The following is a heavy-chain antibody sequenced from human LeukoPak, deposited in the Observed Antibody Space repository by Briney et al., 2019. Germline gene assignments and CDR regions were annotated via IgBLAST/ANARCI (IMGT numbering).Heavy chain of an antibody. CDR1: GYTVTSYG. D-gene: IGHD2-15*01. CDR3: ARDFFHGHCSGLTCFLLDS. J-gene: IGHJ4*02. Sequence: ASVKVSCKASGYTVTSYGITWVRQAPGQGLEWMGWISAHYGNTNYAKKFQGRLTMTTDTSTNTAYMELRSLRPDDTAVYFCARDFFHGHCSGLTCFLLDSWGQGSLVTVSS. V-gene: IGHV1-18*01. CDR2: ISAHYGNT.